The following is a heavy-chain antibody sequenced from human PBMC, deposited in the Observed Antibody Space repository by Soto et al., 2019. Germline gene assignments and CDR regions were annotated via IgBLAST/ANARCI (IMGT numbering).Heavy chain of an antibody. J-gene: IGHJ4*02. D-gene: IGHD5-12*01. Sequence: SETLSLTCTVSGGSISSYYWSWIRQPPGKGLEWIGYIYYSGSTNYNPSLKSRVTISVDTSKNQFSLKLSSVTAADTAVYYCARQVGVVATIAFDYWGQGTLVTVSS. CDR3: ARQVGVVATIAFDY. CDR2: IYYSGST. V-gene: IGHV4-59*08. CDR1: GGSISSYY.